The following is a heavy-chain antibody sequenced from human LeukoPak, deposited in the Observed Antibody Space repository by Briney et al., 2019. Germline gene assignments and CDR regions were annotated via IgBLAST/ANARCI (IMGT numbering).Heavy chain of an antibody. V-gene: IGHV4-31*03. D-gene: IGHD4-17*01. J-gene: IGHJ4*02. CDR2: IYYSGST. CDR1: GVSISSGGYY. Sequence: SETLSLICTVSGVSISSGGYYWSWIRQHPGKGLEWIGYIYYSGSTYYNPSLKSRVTISVDTSKNQFSLKLSSVTAADTAVYYCAREITVTTCFDYWGQGTLVTVSS. CDR3: AREITVTTCFDY.